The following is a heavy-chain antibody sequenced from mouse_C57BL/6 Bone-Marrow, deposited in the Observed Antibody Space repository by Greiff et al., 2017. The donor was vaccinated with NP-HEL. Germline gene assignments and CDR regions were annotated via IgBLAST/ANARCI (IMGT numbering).Heavy chain of an antibody. D-gene: IGHD4-1*01. CDR3: ARPSANWDSWDY. J-gene: IGHJ2*01. CDR1: GFTFTDYY. Sequence: EVKLMESGGGLVQPGGSLSLSCAASGFTFTDYYMSWVRQPPGKALEWLGIIRNKANGYTTEYSASVKGRFTISRDNSQSILYLQMNALRAEDSATYYCARPSANWDSWDYWGQGTTLTVSS. CDR2: IRNKANGYTT. V-gene: IGHV7-3*01.